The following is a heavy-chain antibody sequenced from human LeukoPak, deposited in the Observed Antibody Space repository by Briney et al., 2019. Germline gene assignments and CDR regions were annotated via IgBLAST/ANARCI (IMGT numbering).Heavy chain of an antibody. V-gene: IGHV3-30-3*01. CDR2: ISDDGVKR. J-gene: IGHJ4*02. Sequence: GGSLRLSCAASGFTFSSYTLYWVRQAPGKGLEWVAFISDDGVKRYYADSVKGRFSISRDNYKKTLYLQMDSLRTEDTAVYYCARVWETQYYFDHWGQGTLVTVSS. D-gene: IGHD1-26*01. CDR1: GFTFSSYT. CDR3: ARVWETQYYFDH.